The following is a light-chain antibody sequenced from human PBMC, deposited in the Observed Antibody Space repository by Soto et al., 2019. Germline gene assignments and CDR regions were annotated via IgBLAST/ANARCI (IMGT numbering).Light chain of an antibody. CDR1: QVISSY. CDR3: QQSYSTPPT. J-gene: IGKJ1*01. CDR2: AAS. Sequence: DIQLTQSPSFLSASVGDRVTITCRASQVISSYLAWYQQKPGKAPKLLIYAASTLQSGVPSRFSGSGSGTEFTLTISSLQPEDFATYYCQQSYSTPPTFGQGTKVDIK. V-gene: IGKV1-9*01.